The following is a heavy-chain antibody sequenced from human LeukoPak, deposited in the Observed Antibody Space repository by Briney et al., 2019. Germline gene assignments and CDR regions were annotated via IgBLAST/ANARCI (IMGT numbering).Heavy chain of an antibody. Sequence: PGGSLRLSCAASGFTFSSYAMSWVRQAPGKGLEWVSAISGSGGSTYYADSVKGRFTISRDNSKNTLYLQMNSLRAEDTAVYYCAIASDIVVVPAALDYWGQGTLVTVSS. CDR3: AIASDIVVVPAALDY. J-gene: IGHJ4*02. CDR1: GFTFSSYA. D-gene: IGHD2-2*01. CDR2: ISGSGGST. V-gene: IGHV3-23*01.